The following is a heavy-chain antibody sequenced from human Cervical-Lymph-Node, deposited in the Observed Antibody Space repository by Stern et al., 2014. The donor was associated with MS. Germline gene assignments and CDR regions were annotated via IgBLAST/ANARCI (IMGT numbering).Heavy chain of an antibody. Sequence: EVQLVESGGGLVQPGRSLRLSCAASGFTFDDYAMHWVRQAPGKGLEWVSGISWNSGSIGYADSVKGRFTISRDNAKNSLYLQMNSLRAEDTALYYCAKHTSFDYGDYVFDYWGQGTLVTVSS. J-gene: IGHJ4*02. D-gene: IGHD4-17*01. CDR1: GFTFDDYA. CDR3: AKHTSFDYGDYVFDY. CDR2: ISWNSGSI. V-gene: IGHV3-9*01.